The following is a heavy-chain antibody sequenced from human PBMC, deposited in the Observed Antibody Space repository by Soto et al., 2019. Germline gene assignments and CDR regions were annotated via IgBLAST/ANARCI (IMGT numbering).Heavy chain of an antibody. CDR1: GGTFSSYA. CDR2: ITPIFGTE. V-gene: IGHV1-69*01. Sequence: QVQLVQSGAEVKKPGSSVRVSCKASGGTFSSYAISWVRQAPGQGVEWMGGITPIFGTETYAQKFQGRVTITADESTSTAYMELSSLRSEDTAVYYCARDRIAGSKYYYGMDVWGQGTTVTVSS. J-gene: IGHJ6*02. CDR3: ARDRIAGSKYYYGMDV. D-gene: IGHD6-13*01.